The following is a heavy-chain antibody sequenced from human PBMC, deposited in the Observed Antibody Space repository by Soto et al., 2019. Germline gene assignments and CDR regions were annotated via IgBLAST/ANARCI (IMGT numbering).Heavy chain of an antibody. CDR1: GFTFSSYA. CDR3: AKSFLEWELYGFDY. CDR2: ISGSGGST. D-gene: IGHD1-26*01. V-gene: IGHV3-23*01. Sequence: GESLKISCAASGFTFSSYAMSWVRQAPGKGLEWVSAISGSGGSTYYADSVKGRFTISRDNSKNTLYLQMNSLRAEDTAVYYCAKSFLEWELYGFDYWGQGTLVTVSS. J-gene: IGHJ4*02.